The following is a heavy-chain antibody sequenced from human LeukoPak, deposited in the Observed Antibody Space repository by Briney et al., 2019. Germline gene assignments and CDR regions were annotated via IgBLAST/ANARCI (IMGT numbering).Heavy chain of an antibody. J-gene: IGHJ6*02. D-gene: IGHD4-11*01. Sequence: GRSLRLSCAASGFMFGNYGMHWVRQAPGQGLEWVALIWYDGSKKYYADSVKGRFTVSRDNSENTLYLQMNNLRADDTAVYYCARGLQPPVLYGMDVWGQGTTVTVSS. V-gene: IGHV3-33*01. CDR3: ARGLQPPVLYGMDV. CDR1: GFMFGNYG. CDR2: IWYDGSKK.